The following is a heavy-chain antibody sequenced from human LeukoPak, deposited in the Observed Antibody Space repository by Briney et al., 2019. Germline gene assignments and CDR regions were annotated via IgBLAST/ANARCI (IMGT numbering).Heavy chain of an antibody. Sequence: SSETLSLTCTVSGGSISSSSYYWGWIRQPPGKGLEWIGSIYHSGSTYYNPSLKSRVTISVDTSKNQFSLKLSSVTAADTAVYYCAITNYDILTGYYQHAFDIWGQGTMVTVSS. J-gene: IGHJ3*02. D-gene: IGHD3-9*01. V-gene: IGHV4-39*01. CDR2: IYHSGST. CDR3: AITNYDILTGYYQHAFDI. CDR1: GGSISSSSYY.